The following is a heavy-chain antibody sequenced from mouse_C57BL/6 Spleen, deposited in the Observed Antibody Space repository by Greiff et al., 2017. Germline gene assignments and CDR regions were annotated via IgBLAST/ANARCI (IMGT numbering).Heavy chain of an antibody. CDR1: AFNIKDYY. J-gene: IGHJ3*01. Sequence: VQLQQSGAELVKPGASVKLSCTASAFNIKDYYMHWVKQRTEQGLEWIGRIDPEDGQTTYAPKFQGKATITADTSSNAAYRRLSRLTYKYTAVYYCARSREYDRGAWFAYWGQGTLVTVSA. CDR3: ARSREYDRGAWFAY. D-gene: IGHD2-12*01. V-gene: IGHV14-2*01. CDR2: IDPEDGQT.